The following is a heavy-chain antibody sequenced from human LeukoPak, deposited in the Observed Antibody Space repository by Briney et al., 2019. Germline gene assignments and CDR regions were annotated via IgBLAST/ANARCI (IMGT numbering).Heavy chain of an antibody. CDR2: INPNSGGT. V-gene: IGHV1-2*04. CDR1: GYTFTGYY. Sequence: ASVKVSCKASGYTFTGYYMHWVRQAPGQGLEWMGWINPNSGGTNYAQKFQGWVTMTRDTSISTAYMELSRLRSDDTAVYYCARELMLTFGGVIVPRPSDAFDIWGQGTMVTVSS. J-gene: IGHJ3*02. CDR3: ARELMLTFGGVIVPRPSDAFDI. D-gene: IGHD3-16*02.